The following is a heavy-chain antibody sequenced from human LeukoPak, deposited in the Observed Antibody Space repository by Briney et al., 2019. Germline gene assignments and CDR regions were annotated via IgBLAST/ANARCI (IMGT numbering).Heavy chain of an antibody. J-gene: IGHJ4*02. CDR2: ISTYNSNT. V-gene: IGHV1-18*01. CDR3: ARVVYGAHFFDY. D-gene: IGHD4-17*01. Sequence: ASVKVSCKASGYTFTNYDISWVRQAPGQGLEWMGSISTYNSNTNYTQNFQGRVTMTTDTSTSTAYMELRSLRSVDTALYFCARVVYGAHFFDYWGQGTLVTVSS. CDR1: GYTFTNYD.